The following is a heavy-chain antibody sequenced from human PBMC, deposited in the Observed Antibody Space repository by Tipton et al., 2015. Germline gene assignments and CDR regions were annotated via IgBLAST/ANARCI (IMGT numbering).Heavy chain of an antibody. V-gene: IGHV1-69*06. CDR1: GDTFSNYV. CDR2: IIPNFGGA. D-gene: IGHD1-14*01. CDR3: AWTDDLTEHSYALDV. Sequence: QLVPSGAKVKKPGSSVKVSCEASGDTFSNYVFAWVRQAPGQGLEWLGEIIPNFGGARYGQKFQGRVTITADSSPSTTSMELSNLRSEDTAVYYCAWTDDLTEHSYALDVWGQGTTVSFSS. J-gene: IGHJ6*02.